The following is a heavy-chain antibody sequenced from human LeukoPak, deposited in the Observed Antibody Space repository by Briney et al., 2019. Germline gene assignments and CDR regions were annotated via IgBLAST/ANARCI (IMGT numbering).Heavy chain of an antibody. CDR3: ATSFRAVNWFDP. CDR1: GFTVSSTY. CDR2: IYSGGST. J-gene: IGHJ5*02. D-gene: IGHD3-10*01. V-gene: IGHV3-66*01. Sequence: PGRSLRLSCAASGFTVSSTYMTWVRQAPGKGLEWVSIIYSGGSTYYADSVKGRFTISRDNSKNTLYLQMNSLRAEDTAVYYCATSFRAVNWFDPWGQGTLVTVSS.